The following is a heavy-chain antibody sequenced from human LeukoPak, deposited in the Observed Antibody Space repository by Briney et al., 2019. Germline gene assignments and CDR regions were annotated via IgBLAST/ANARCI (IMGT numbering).Heavy chain of an antibody. CDR1: GFTFTECA. D-gene: IGHD1-26*01. J-gene: IGHJ4*02. CDR2: GSGSST. CDR3: AKGGLLPAHVGPIDC. V-gene: IGHV3-23*01. Sequence: GGSLRLSCAASGFTFTECAMSWVRQAPGKGLDWVSSGSGSSTYYADSVKGRFTISRDNSKNTLYLQMNSLRAEDTAVYYCAKGGLLPAHVGPIDCWGQGTLVTVSS.